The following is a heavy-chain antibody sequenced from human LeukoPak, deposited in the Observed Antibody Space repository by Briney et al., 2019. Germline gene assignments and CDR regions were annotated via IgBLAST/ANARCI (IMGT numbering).Heavy chain of an antibody. V-gene: IGHV3-9*01. CDR3: AKDGSTLNYYYYYMDV. D-gene: IGHD2/OR15-2a*01. J-gene: IGHJ6*03. CDR1: GFTFDDYA. Sequence: PGGSLRLSCAASGFTFDDYAMHWVRQAPGKGLEWVSGISWNSGSIGYADPVKGRFTISRDNAKNSLYLQMNSLRAEDTALYYCAKDGSTLNYYYYYMDVWGKGTTVTVSS. CDR2: ISWNSGSI.